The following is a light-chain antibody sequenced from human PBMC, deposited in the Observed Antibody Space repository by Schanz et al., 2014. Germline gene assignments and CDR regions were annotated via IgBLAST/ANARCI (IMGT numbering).Light chain of an antibody. CDR1: QSVSSNY. J-gene: IGKJ4*01. CDR3: QQRDKWPLT. CDR2: EAS. Sequence: EIVLAQSPATLSLSPGERATLSCGASQSVSSNYLAWYQKRPGLAPRLLIYEASSRATGIPDRFSGSGSGADFTLTISSLRSEDFAVYYCQQRDKWPLTFGGGTKVEIK. V-gene: IGKV3D-20*02.